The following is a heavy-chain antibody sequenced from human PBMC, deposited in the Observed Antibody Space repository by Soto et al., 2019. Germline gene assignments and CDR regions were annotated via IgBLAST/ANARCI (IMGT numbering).Heavy chain of an antibody. D-gene: IGHD6-19*01. Sequence: GGSLRLSCAASGSTFSSYAMHWVRHSPGKGLEWVAVISYDGSNKYYADSVKGRFTISRDNSKNTLYLQMNSLRAEDTAVYYCARGVSRSSGGYFDYWGQGTQVTVSS. CDR2: ISYDGSNK. V-gene: IGHV3-30-3*01. CDR3: ARGVSRSSGGYFDY. CDR1: GSTFSSYA. J-gene: IGHJ4*02.